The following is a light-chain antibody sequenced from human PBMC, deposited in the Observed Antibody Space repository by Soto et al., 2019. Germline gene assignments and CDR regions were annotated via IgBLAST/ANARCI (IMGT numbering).Light chain of an antibody. CDR2: GAS. V-gene: IGKV3-20*01. CDR3: QQYVTSPPAYT. CDR1: QTVSSSYY. Sequence: EVVLTQSPGTLSLSPGERATLSCRTSQTVSSSYYLAWYQQKPGQAPRLLIYGASNRASGVPDRFSSGWSGTDFTLAISRLEPEDFAVYCCQQYVTSPPAYTFGQGTELRIK. J-gene: IGKJ2*01.